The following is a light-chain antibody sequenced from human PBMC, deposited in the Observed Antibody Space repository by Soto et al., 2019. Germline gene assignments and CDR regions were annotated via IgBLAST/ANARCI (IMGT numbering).Light chain of an antibody. Sequence: DIQMTQSPSSLSASVGDRVTITCRASQSISSYLNWYQQKPGKAPKLLIYAASSLQSGVPSRFSGSGSGKDFTHPISSLQPEDFATYYCQQSYSTIPFGQGTRLEIK. CDR1: QSISSY. J-gene: IGKJ5*01. V-gene: IGKV1-39*01. CDR3: QQSYSTIP. CDR2: AAS.